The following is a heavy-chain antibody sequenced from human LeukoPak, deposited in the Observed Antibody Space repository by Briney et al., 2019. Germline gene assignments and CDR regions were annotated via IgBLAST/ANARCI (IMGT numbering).Heavy chain of an antibody. CDR3: ARGGGGYGSGTPHYYYGMYV. CDR1: GGSFSGYY. CDR2: INHSGST. V-gene: IGHV4-34*01. D-gene: IGHD3-10*01. Sequence: SETLSPTCAVYGGSFSGYYWSWIRQPPGKGLEWIGEINHSGSTNYNPSLKSRVTISVDTSKNQFSLKLSSVTAADTAVYYCARGGGGYGSGTPHYYYGMYVWGKGTTVTVSS. J-gene: IGHJ6*04.